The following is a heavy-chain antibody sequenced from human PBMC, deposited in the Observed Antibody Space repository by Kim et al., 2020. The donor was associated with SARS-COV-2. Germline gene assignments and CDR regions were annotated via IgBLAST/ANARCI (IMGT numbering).Heavy chain of an antibody. V-gene: IGHV3-74*03. CDR2: IDKAGSTT. J-gene: IGHJ4*02. CDR3: AREASGSGQYYFDY. CDR1: GFTFSSYW. D-gene: IGHD3-10*01. Sequence: GGSLRLSCAASGFTFSSYWMHWVRHAPGKGLVWVSRIDKAGSTTMYADSVKGRFTISRDNAKNTLYLQMNSLRDEDTAVYYCAREASGSGQYYFDYWGQGTLVTVSS.